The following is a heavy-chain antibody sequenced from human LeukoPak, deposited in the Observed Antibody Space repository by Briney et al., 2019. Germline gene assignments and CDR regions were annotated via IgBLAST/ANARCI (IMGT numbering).Heavy chain of an antibody. J-gene: IGHJ5*02. Sequence: SETLSLTCTVSGGSISSYYWSWIRQPPGKGLEWIGYIYYSGSTNYNPSLKSRVTISVDTSKNQFSLKLSSVTAADTAVYYCARGGRRRYYYGSGSSRWFDPWGQGTLVTVSS. CDR3: ARGGRRRYYYGSGSSRWFDP. CDR1: GGSISSYY. D-gene: IGHD3-10*01. V-gene: IGHV4-59*12. CDR2: IYYSGST.